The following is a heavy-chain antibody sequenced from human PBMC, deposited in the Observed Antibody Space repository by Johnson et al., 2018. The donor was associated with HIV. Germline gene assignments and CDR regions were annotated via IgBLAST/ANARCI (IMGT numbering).Heavy chain of an antibody. V-gene: IGHV3-9*01. CDR1: GFTFDDYA. CDR2: ISWNRGSI. CDR3: AKVYYDSSGYGAFDI. Sequence: VQLVESGGGLVQPGRSLRLSCAASGFTFDDYAMHWVRQAPGKGPEWVSGISWNRGSIGYADSVKGRFTISRDNAKNSLYLQMNSLRAEDTALYYCAKVYYDSSGYGAFDIWGQGTLVTVSS. J-gene: IGHJ3*02. D-gene: IGHD3-22*01.